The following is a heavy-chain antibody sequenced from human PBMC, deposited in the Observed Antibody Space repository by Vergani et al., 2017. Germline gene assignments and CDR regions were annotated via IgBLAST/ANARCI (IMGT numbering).Heavy chain of an antibody. J-gene: IGHJ4*02. D-gene: IGHD2-15*01. CDR1: GGSISSSYY. V-gene: IGHV4-4*07. Sequence: QVQLQESGPGLVKPSGTLSLTCAVSGGSISSSYYWSWIRQPAGKGLEWIGRIYTSGSTNYNPSLKSRVTMSVDTSKNQFSLKLSSVTAADTAVYYCARSSEVVVFNYWGQGTLVTVSS. CDR2: IYTSGST. CDR3: ARSSEVVVFNY.